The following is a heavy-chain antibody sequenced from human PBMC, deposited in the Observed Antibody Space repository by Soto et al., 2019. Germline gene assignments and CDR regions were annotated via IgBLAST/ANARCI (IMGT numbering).Heavy chain of an antibody. V-gene: IGHV1-3*01. CDR1: GYIFSKYA. CDR2: LNVGTGNT. Sequence: QVQLVQSGGEVKKPGASVKASCKASGYIFSKYAIHWVRQVPGHKLEWMGWLNVGTGNTKYSQTFQGRVTITRDTSATTAYIELHSLTSEDTAVYYCARESRDFFLWFDPWGQGTLVTVSS. J-gene: IGHJ5*02. CDR3: ARESRDFFLWFDP.